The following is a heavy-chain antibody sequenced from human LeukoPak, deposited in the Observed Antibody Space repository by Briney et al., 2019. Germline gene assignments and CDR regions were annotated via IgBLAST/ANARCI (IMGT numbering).Heavy chain of an antibody. CDR1: GGSVTSSNYY. CDR2: IHYSGNT. J-gene: IGHJ4*02. Sequence: SETLSLTCTVSGGSVTSSNYYWGWIRQPPGKGLEWIGSIHYSGNTYYNPSLKGRVTISVDTSKNQFSLKLNSVTAADTAVYYCARHSAAVGSGSPNRPFDYWGQGTLVPVSS. D-gene: IGHD3-10*01. CDR3: ARHSAAVGSGSPNRPFDY. V-gene: IGHV4-39*01.